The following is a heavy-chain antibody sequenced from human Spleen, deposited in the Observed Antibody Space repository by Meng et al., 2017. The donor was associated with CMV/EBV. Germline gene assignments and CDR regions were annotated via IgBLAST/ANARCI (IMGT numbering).Heavy chain of an antibody. J-gene: IGHJ4*02. CDR2: ISGYNGNT. CDR3: ARVLFFGDPFDY. D-gene: IGHD4-17*01. CDR1: GYTFNTYG. V-gene: IGHV1-18*01. Sequence: ASVKVSCKASGYTFNTYGISWVRQAPGQGPEWMGWISGYNGNTNYAQKFQGRVTLTREISTTTAYMELRSLRSDDTAVYYCARVLFFGDPFDYWGQGTLVTVSS.